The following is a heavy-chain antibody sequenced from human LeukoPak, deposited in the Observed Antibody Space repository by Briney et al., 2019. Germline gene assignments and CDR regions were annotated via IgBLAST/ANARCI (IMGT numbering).Heavy chain of an antibody. CDR2: IYYSGGT. J-gene: IGHJ4*02. Sequence: SETLSLTCTVSGDSISTDYWSWIRQPPGKGLEWIGYIYYSGGTNYNPSLKSRVTISVDTSKNQFSLRLSSVTAADTAVYYCARALFRGSYRDFDYCGQGTLVTVSS. V-gene: IGHV4-59*01. D-gene: IGHD1-26*01. CDR3: ARALFRGSYRDFDY. CDR1: GDSISTDY.